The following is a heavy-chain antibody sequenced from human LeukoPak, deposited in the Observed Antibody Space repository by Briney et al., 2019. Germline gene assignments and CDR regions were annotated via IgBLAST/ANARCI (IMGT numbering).Heavy chain of an antibody. CDR3: ARFRGDGFNYNDY. Sequence: GGSLRLSCAASGFAFSDYSINWVRQAPGKGLEWVSSISSRSTYIYYADSVKGRFTISRDNAKNSMYLQMNDLRAEDTAIYYCARFRGDGFNYNDYWGQGTLVTVSS. D-gene: IGHD5-24*01. J-gene: IGHJ4*02. V-gene: IGHV3-21*01. CDR1: GFAFSDYS. CDR2: ISSRSTYI.